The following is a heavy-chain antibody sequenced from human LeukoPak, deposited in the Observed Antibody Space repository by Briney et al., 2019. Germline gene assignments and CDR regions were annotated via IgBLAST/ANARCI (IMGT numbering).Heavy chain of an antibody. D-gene: IGHD6-19*01. CDR1: GFTFDDYA. CDR2: ISGDGGTT. Sequence: PGGSLRLSCAASGFTFDDYAMQWVRQAPGKGLEWVSLISGDGGTTCYADSVKGRFTISRDNAKNSLYLQMNSRGDEDTAVYYCASGFGQWLDKPRAFDIWGQGTMVTVSS. J-gene: IGHJ3*02. V-gene: IGHV3-43*02. CDR3: ASGFGQWLDKPRAFDI.